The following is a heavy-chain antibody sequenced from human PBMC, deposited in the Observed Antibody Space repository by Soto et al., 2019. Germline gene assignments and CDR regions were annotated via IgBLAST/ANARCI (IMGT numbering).Heavy chain of an antibody. V-gene: IGHV6-1*01. J-gene: IGHJ5*02. D-gene: IGHD6-13*01. CDR3: ARAGFIIAAAGSVWFDP. CDR1: GDSVSSNSAA. Sequence: PSQPLSLTCVISGDSVSSNSAAWNWIRQSPSRGLEWLGRTYYRSKWYNDYAVSVKSRITINPDTSKNQFSLQLNSVTPEDTAVYYCARAGFIIAAAGSVWFDPWGQGTLVTVSS. CDR2: TYYRSKWYN.